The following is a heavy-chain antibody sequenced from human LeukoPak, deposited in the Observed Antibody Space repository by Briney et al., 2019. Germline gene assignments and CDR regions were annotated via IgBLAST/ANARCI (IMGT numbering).Heavy chain of an antibody. Sequence: ASVKVSCKASGYTFTSYGISWVRQAPGQGLEWMGWISAYNGNTNYAQKLQGRVTMTTDTSTSTAYMELKSLRSDDTAVYYCAKSPSGLGLFVPWGEGTLVTVSS. CDR2: ISAYNGNT. D-gene: IGHD1-26*01. CDR3: AKSPSGLGLFVP. V-gene: IGHV1-18*01. J-gene: IGHJ5*02. CDR1: GYTFTSYG.